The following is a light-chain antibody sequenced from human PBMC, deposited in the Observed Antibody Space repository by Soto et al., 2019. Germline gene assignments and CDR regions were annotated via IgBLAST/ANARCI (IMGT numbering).Light chain of an antibody. Sequence: EIVLTQSPGTLSLSPGERATLSCRASQSVRINYLAWYQQKPGQAPRLLIYGASSRATGIPDRFSGSGSGTDFTLTISRLEPEDFVVYYCQQYGSSPRTFGQGTKVEIK. CDR1: QSVRINY. CDR2: GAS. V-gene: IGKV3-20*01. CDR3: QQYGSSPRT. J-gene: IGKJ1*01.